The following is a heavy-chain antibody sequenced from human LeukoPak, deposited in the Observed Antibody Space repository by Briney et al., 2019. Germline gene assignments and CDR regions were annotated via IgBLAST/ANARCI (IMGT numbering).Heavy chain of an antibody. CDR1: GFTFSSYA. CDR3: ASSPTIWYYFDY. J-gene: IGHJ4*02. D-gene: IGHD2-8*02. V-gene: IGHV3-30-3*02. Sequence: GGSLRLSCAASGFTFSSYAMHWVRQAPGKGLEWVAVISYDGSNKYYADSVKGRFTISRDNSKNTLYLQMNSLRAEDTAVYYCASSPTIWYYFDYWGQGTLVTVSS. CDR2: ISYDGSNK.